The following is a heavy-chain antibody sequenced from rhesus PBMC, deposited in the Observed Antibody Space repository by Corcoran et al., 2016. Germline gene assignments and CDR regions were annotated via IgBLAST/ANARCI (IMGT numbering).Heavy chain of an antibody. D-gene: IGHD3-16*01. CDR3: AKEIYSGSYYYFDY. J-gene: IGHJ4*01. CDR1: GFTFSSYG. V-gene: IGHV3S5*01. Sequence: EVQLVETGGGLVQPGGSLKLSCAASGFTFSSYGMSWVRQAPGKGLAWVSAINSGGGSTYYADSVKGRFTISRDNSKNTLSLQMNSLRAEDTAVYYCAKEIYSGSYYYFDYWGQGVLVTVSS. CDR2: INSGGGST.